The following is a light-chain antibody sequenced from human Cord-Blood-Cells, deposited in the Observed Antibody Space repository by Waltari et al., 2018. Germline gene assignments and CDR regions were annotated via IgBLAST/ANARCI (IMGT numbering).Light chain of an antibody. J-gene: IGLJ1*01. Sequence: QSALTQPRSVSGSPGQSVTLSCPGTSSAVGGYNYVSWYQQHPGKAPKLMIYDVSKRPSGVPDRFAGSKSGNTASLTISGLQAEDEADYYCCSYAGSYTYVFGTGTKVTVL. CDR1: SSAVGGYNY. CDR2: DVS. CDR3: CSYAGSYTYV. V-gene: IGLV2-11*01.